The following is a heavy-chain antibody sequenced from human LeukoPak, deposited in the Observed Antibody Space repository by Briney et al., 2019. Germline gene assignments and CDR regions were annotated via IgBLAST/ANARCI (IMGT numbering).Heavy chain of an antibody. J-gene: IGHJ4*02. CDR3: AKGAYDYIEMGYFDY. Sequence: GGSLRLSCAASASTFSRSYMGWVRQAPGKGLEWVSLIVASSGSTFYADSVKGRFTISRDSSKNTLYLQMNSLRAEDMAVYYCAKGAYDYIEMGYFDYWGQGTLVTVSS. V-gene: IGHV3-23*01. CDR1: ASTFSRSY. CDR2: IVASSGST. D-gene: IGHD5-12*01.